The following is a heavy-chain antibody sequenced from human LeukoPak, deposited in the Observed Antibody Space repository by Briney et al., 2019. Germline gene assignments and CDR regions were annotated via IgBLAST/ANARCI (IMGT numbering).Heavy chain of an antibody. V-gene: IGHV3-23*01. CDR2: IGGSGDST. CDR3: AKGYRNYYYSYMDV. D-gene: IGHD4-11*01. Sequence: PVGCLRLSCAASGFTFSNYAMSWARQAPGKGLEWVSGIGGSGDSTYYGDSVKGRFIISRDNSKNMLYLQMNSLRAEDTAVYYCAKGYRNYYYSYMDVWGKGTTVT. J-gene: IGHJ6*03. CDR1: GFTFSNYA.